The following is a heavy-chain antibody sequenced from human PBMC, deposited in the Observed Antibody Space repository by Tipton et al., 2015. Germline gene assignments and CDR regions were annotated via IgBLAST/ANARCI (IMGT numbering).Heavy chain of an antibody. J-gene: IGHJ4*02. Sequence: SLRFSCAASGFTFDDYGMHWVRQAPGKGLEWVSGISWNSGNTGYADSVKGRFTISRDNAKNSLYLQMNSLRSEDTALYYCAKEGSGYYIDYWGQGTLVTVSS. CDR1: GFTFDDYG. D-gene: IGHD3-9*01. V-gene: IGHV3-9*01. CDR3: AKEGSGYYIDY. CDR2: ISWNSGNT.